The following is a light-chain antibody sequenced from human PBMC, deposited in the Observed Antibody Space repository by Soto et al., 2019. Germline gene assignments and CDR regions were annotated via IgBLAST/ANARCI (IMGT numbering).Light chain of an antibody. CDR3: GKCDSSLSVWL. Sequence: QSVLTQPPSVSAAPGQKVTISCSGGSSNIGNNYVSWYQQLPGTAPKLLIYDENKRPSGIPDRFSGSKSGTSATLGITGLQTGDEVDYYCGKCDSSLSVWLFGAGTKLTV. CDR2: DEN. V-gene: IGLV1-51*01. CDR1: SSNIGNNY. J-gene: IGLJ3*02.